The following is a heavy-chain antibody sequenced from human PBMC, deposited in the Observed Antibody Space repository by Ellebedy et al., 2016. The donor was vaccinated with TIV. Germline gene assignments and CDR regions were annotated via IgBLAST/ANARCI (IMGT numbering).Heavy chain of an antibody. CDR3: AKDDRSGYSRPSDS. D-gene: IGHD3-22*01. CDR2: IIASGAGT. J-gene: IGHJ4*02. Sequence: GGSLRLSXAASGFTFDAYAMSWVRQAPGKGLEWVSSIIASGAGTYYADSVKGRFTISRDNFESTLYLQMNTLGAADTAVYYCAKDDRSGYSRPSDSWGQGTLVTVSS. CDR1: GFTFDAYA. V-gene: IGHV3-23*01.